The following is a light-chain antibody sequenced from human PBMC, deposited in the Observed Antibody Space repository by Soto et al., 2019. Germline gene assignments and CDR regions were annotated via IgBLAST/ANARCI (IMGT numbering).Light chain of an antibody. CDR1: QRISSN. CDR2: GAS. CDR3: RQYNIWPPYT. J-gene: IGKJ2*01. Sequence: EIVMTQSPATLSVSPGERATLYCKASQRISSNLAWFQQKTGQPPRLLIYGASTRAIGIPARFSGSGSGTEFTLTLSGLQSEDFALYYCRQYNIWPPYTFRQGTKLEIK. V-gene: IGKV3-15*01.